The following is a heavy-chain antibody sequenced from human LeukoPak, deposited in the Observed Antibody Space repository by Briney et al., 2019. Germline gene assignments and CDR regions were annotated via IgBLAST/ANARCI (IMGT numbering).Heavy chain of an antibody. CDR1: GGSISSGGYS. J-gene: IGHJ5*02. CDR3: ARGGSSVWFDP. CDR2: IYHSGST. V-gene: IGHV4-30-2*01. Sequence: SETLSLTCAVSGGSISSGGYSWRWIRQPPGKGLEWIGYIYHSGSTYYNPSLKSRVTISVDRSKNQFSLKLSSVTAADTAVYYCARGGSSVWFDPWGQGTLVTVSS. D-gene: IGHD6-6*01.